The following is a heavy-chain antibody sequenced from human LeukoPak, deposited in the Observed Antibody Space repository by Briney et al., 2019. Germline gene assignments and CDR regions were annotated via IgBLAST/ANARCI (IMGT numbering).Heavy chain of an antibody. CDR3: TRLSSRRPLDL. CDR1: GGSISSSTYH. CDR2: ISGNT. V-gene: IGHV4-39*01. D-gene: IGHD6-6*01. J-gene: IGHJ4*02. Sequence: SETLSLTCTVSGGSISSSTYHWGWIRQPPGKGLEWIGSISGNTYYSPSLKSRLTIPLDTSKNQLFLTLTSVTPADTAMYYCTRLSSRRPLDLSGQGVLVTVSS.